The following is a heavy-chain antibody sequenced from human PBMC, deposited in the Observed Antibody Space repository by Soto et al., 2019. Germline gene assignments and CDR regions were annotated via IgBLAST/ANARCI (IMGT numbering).Heavy chain of an antibody. CDR2: ISKNGIDI. CDR3: APRKYGSFNIGAFDI. Sequence: GGSLILHWTPAEFTLRNYTMHWVRQAPGKGLEWVSYISKNGIDIYYADSVKGRFTISRDNANNSLFLQMDSLRPEDTAVYYCAPRKYGSFNIGAFDIWGQGTMVTVSS. J-gene: IGHJ3*02. CDR1: EFTLRNYT. D-gene: IGHD1-26*01. V-gene: IGHV3-21*01.